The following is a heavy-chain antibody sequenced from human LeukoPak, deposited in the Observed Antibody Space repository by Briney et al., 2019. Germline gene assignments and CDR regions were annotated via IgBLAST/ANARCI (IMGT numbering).Heavy chain of an antibody. V-gene: IGHV4-30-4*08. CDR3: TGGSYSRYFDY. J-gene: IGHJ4*02. Sequence: SQTLSLTCTVSGGSISSGDYYWSWIRQPPGKGLEWIGYIYYSGSTYYNPSLKSRVTISVDTSKNQFSLKLSSVTAAGTAVYYCTGGSYSRYFDYWGQGTLVTVSS. CDR2: IYYSGST. D-gene: IGHD1-26*01. CDR1: GGSISSGDYY.